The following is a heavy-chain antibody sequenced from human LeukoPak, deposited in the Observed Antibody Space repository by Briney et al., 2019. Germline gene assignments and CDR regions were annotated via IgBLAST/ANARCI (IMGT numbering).Heavy chain of an antibody. Sequence: GGSLRLSCAASGFTFSSYSLNWVRQAPGKGLEWVSYISNSGSTMYYADSVKGRFTISRDNAKNSLYLQMNSLRAEDTAVYYCARDWRHRDYGSGSLDYWGQGTTVTVSS. V-gene: IGHV3-48*04. D-gene: IGHD3-10*01. J-gene: IGHJ4*03. CDR3: ARDWRHRDYGSGSLDY. CDR1: GFTFSSYS. CDR2: ISNSGSTM.